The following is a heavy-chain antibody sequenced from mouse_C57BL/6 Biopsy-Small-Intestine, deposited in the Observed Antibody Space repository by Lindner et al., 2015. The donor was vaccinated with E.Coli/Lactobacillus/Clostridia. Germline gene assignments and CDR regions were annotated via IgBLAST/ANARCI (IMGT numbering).Heavy chain of an antibody. CDR1: GFNIKDDY. CDR3: TKAYNYYGGFAY. J-gene: IGHJ3*01. V-gene: IGHV14-4*01. Sequence: VQLQESGAELVRPGASVKLSCTASGFNIKDDYMHWVKQRPEQGLEWIGWIDPENVDTEYASKFQGKATITADTSSNTAYLQLSSLTSEDTAVYYCTKAYNYYGGFAYWGQGTLVTVSA. D-gene: IGHD1-1*01. CDR2: IDPENVDT.